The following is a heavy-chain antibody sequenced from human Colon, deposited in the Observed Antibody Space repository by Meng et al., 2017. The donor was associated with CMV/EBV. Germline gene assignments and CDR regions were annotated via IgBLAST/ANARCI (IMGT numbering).Heavy chain of an antibody. D-gene: IGHD3-10*01. J-gene: IGHJ4*02. V-gene: IGHV3-48*03. CDR2: ISSGGVTI. Sequence: GGSLRLSCAASGFSFSSSEMNWVRQAPGKGLEWVSYISSGGVTINYADSVKGRFTISRDNAKNSLYLQMNSLRAEDTAVYYCAKDIGTWTRGYYFDYWGQGTLVTVSS. CDR3: AKDIGTWTRGYYFDY. CDR1: GFSFSSSE.